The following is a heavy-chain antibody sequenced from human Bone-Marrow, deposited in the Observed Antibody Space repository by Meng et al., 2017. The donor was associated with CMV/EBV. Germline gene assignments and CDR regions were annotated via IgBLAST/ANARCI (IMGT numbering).Heavy chain of an antibody. D-gene: IGHD3-3*01. J-gene: IGHJ6*02. Sequence: ASVKVSCKASGYTFTSYGISWVRQAPGQGLEWMGWISAYNGNTNYAQKLQGRVTMTTDTSTSTAYMELRSLRSDDTAVYYCARDRVARYDFWSGYYEGGVGDGMDVWGQGTTVTVSS. CDR2: ISAYNGNT. CDR1: GYTFTSYG. V-gene: IGHV1-18*01. CDR3: ARDRVARYDFWSGYYEGGVGDGMDV.